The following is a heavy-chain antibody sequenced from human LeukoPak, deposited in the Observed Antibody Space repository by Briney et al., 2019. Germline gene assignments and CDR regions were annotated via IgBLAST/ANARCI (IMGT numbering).Heavy chain of an antibody. CDR1: GFTVSSKY. Sequence: GGSLRLSCAASGFTVSSKYMAWVRQAPGKGLEWVSFINSGGTTNYADSVKGRFTIPRDYSKNTLNLQMSSLRVEDTAVYYCATIVSDSSGWYHFDHWGQGALVTVSS. V-gene: IGHV3-66*01. J-gene: IGHJ4*02. CDR2: INSGGTT. CDR3: ATIVSDSSGWYHFDH. D-gene: IGHD6-19*01.